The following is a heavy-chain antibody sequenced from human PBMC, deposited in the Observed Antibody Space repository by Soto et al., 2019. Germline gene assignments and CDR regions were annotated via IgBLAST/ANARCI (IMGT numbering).Heavy chain of an antibody. CDR1: GFTFNTYW. J-gene: IGHJ4*01. CDR3: ATAISSPFSSFDA. D-gene: IGHD2-2*01. V-gene: IGHV3-7*01. Sequence: EVQLVQSGGDLVQPGGSLRLSCVASGFTFNTYWMTWVLQAPGMGLEWVAGIKEDASEEVYVDSVKGRFSISRDNAKNSLYLQLNSLRAEYTAGSYCATAISSPFSSFDAWGQGSMVTVSS. CDR2: IKEDASEE.